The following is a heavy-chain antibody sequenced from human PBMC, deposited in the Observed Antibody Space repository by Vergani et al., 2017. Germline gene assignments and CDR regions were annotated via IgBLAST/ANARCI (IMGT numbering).Heavy chain of an antibody. D-gene: IGHD7-27*01. CDR2: IKSQIDGGTT. J-gene: IGHJ4*02. Sequence: EVQLVESGGGLVKPGGSLRLSCAASGFSFSNAWMTWVRQGPGKGLEWVGRIKSQIDGGTTDYAAPVKGRFTISRDDSTNMLYLHINSLKTEDTAVYYCTTLSPNWAHGWGQGTLVNVSS. CDR3: TTLSPNWAHG. CDR1: GFSFSNAW. V-gene: IGHV3-15*01.